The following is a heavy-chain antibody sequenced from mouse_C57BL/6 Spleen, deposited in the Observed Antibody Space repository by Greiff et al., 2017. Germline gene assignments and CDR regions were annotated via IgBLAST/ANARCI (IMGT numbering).Heavy chain of an antibody. CDR2: IYPGSGST. CDR3: ARGADDYDGAWFAY. D-gene: IGHD2-4*01. V-gene: IGHV1-55*01. J-gene: IGHJ3*01. Sequence: VQLQQPGAELVKPGASVKMSCKASGYTFTSYWITWVKQRPGQGLEWIGDIYPGSGSTNYNEKFKSKATLTVDTSSSTAYMQLSSLTSEYSAVYYCARGADDYDGAWFAYWGQGTLVTVSA. CDR1: GYTFTSYW.